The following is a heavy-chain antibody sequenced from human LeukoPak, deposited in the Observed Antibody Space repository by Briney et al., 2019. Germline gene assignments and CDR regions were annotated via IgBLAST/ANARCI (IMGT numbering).Heavy chain of an antibody. Sequence: SETLSLTCAVYGGSFSGYYWTWIRQAPGKGLEWIGEINPSGRISYNPSLKSRLTISVDASKNQFSLNLGSLTAADTAVYYCARGRQEVSMIVVVMTGVSYYLDVWGKGTTVTVS. V-gene: IGHV4-34*01. CDR2: INPSGRI. D-gene: IGHD3-22*01. CDR3: ARGRQEVSMIVVVMTGVSYYLDV. CDR1: GGSFSGYY. J-gene: IGHJ6*03.